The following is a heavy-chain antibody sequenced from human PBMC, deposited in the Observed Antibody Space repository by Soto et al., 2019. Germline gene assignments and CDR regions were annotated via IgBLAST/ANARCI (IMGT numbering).Heavy chain of an antibody. CDR1: GFTFSSYS. Sequence: PGGSLRLSCAASGFTFSSYSMNWVRQAPGKGLEWVSSISSSSSYIYYADSVKGRFTISRDNAKNSLYLQMNSLRAEDTAVSYCARDRSYGWDYYYGMDVWGQGTTVTVSS. V-gene: IGHV3-21*01. CDR2: ISSSSSYI. J-gene: IGHJ6*02. CDR3: ARDRSYGWDYYYGMDV. D-gene: IGHD5-18*01.